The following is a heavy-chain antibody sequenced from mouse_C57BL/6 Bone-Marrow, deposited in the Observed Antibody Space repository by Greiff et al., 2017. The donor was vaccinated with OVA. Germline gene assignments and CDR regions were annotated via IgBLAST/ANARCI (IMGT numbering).Heavy chain of an antibody. CDR1: GFNIKDYY. V-gene: IGHV14-2*01. CDR2: IDPEDGET. D-gene: IGHD1-1*01. CDR3: ASPYYGSSYYWYFDV. J-gene: IGHJ1*03. Sequence: EVQLQQSGAELVKPGASVKLSCTASGFNIKDYYMHWVKQRTEQGLEWIGRIDPEDGETKYAPKFQGKATITADTSSNIAYLQLSSLTSEDTAVYYCASPYYGSSYYWYFDVWGTGTTVTVSS.